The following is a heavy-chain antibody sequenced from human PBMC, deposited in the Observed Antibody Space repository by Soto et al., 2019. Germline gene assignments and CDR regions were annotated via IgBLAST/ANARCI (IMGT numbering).Heavy chain of an antibody. Sequence: RSETLSLTCTLSGGSISSYYWSWIRQPAGKGLGWIGRIYTSGSTNYNPSLKSRVTMSVDTSKDQFSLKQSTVTAADTAVYYCARGLRGGIAVAGTGVNRFDPWGQGTLVTV. CDR1: GGSISSYY. J-gene: IGHJ5*02. D-gene: IGHD6-19*01. V-gene: IGHV4-4*07. CDR3: ARGLRGGIAVAGTGVNRFDP. CDR2: IYTSGST.